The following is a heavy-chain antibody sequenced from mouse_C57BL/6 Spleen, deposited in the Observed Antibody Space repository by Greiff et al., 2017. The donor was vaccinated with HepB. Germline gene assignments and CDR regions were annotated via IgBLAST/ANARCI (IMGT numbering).Heavy chain of an antibody. D-gene: IGHD1-1*01. CDR1: GFSLTSYG. V-gene: IGHV2-5*01. CDR2: IWRGGST. J-gene: IGHJ4*01. CDR3: AKKTYYYGSSYYAMDY. Sequence: VKLVESGPGLVQPSQSLSITCTVSGFSLTSYGVHWVRQSPGKGLEWLGVIWRGGSTDYNAAFMSRLSITKDNSKSQVFFKMNRLQADDTAIYYCAKKTYYYGSSYYAMDYWGQGTSVTVSS.